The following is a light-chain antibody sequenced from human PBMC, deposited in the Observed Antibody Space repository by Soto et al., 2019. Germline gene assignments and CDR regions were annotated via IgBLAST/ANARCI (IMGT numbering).Light chain of an antibody. CDR3: RQRSNWTPVT. Sequence: EIVLTQSPATLSLSPGERATLSCRASQSVSSYLAWYQQKPGQAPRLLIYDASNRATGIPARFSGSGSGTDFTLTISSLEPEDFAIYYCRQRSNWTPVTFGGGTKVEMK. J-gene: IGKJ4*01. CDR1: QSVSSY. V-gene: IGKV3-11*01. CDR2: DAS.